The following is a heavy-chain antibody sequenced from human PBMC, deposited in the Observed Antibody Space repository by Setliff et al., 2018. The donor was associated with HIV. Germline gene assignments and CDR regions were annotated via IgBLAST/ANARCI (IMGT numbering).Heavy chain of an antibody. V-gene: IGHV4-31*03. CDR1: GGSISSGGYY. D-gene: IGHD4-17*01. Sequence: SETLSLTCTVSGGSISSGGYYWSWIRQHPGKGLEWIGYIYYSGSTYYNPSLKSRVTISVDTSKNQFSLKLSSVTAADTAVYYCARDQTSNGDFDYWGQGTLVTVPS. CDR3: ARDQTSNGDFDY. J-gene: IGHJ4*02. CDR2: IYYSGST.